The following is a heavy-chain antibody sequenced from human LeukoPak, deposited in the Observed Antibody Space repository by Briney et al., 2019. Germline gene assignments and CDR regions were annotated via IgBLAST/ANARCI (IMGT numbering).Heavy chain of an antibody. J-gene: IGHJ6*02. D-gene: IGHD4-23*01. Sequence: SEALSVTCTVSGVSMSACYWMWIRQPPGKGLEWIGYIHHSGSTNYNPSLRSRVTISVDTSKNQFSLKLSAVTAADTAVYYCAGDYGGFEGVVDVWGQGSTVTVSS. CDR2: IHHSGST. V-gene: IGHV4-59*08. CDR3: AGDYGGFEGVVDV. CDR1: GVSMSACY.